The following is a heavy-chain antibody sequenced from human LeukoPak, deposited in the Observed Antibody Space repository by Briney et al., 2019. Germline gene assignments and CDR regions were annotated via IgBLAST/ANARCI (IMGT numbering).Heavy chain of an antibody. CDR1: GFASISYS. D-gene: IGHD5-24*01. CDR3: AKDRRDGYNYLFDY. V-gene: IGHV3-48*04. Sequence: GGSLRLSCVASGFASISYSMNWVRQAPGKGLEWVSHIGSSTTTLYYADSVKGRFTISRDNAKNSLYLQMNSLRAEDTAVYYCAKDRRDGYNYLFDYWGQGTLVTVSS. CDR2: IGSSTTTL. J-gene: IGHJ4*02.